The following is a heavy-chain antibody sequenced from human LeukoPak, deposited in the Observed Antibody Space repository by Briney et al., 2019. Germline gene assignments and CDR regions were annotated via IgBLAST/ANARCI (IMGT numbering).Heavy chain of an antibody. CDR1: GFTFSSYS. D-gene: IGHD4-17*01. CDR3: AVTTSTTGYYYGMDV. CDR2: ISYDGRNG. J-gene: IGHJ6*02. Sequence: GGSLRLSCAASGFTFSSYSIHWFRQAPGKGLEWVTVISYDGRNGYYADSVKGRFTISRDNSKNTLFLQMNSLRAEDTAVYYCAVTTSTTGYYYGMDVWGQGTAVTVSS. V-gene: IGHV3-30*03.